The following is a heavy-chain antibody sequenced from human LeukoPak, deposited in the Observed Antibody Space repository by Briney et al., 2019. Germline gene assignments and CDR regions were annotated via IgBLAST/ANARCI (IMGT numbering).Heavy chain of an antibody. CDR2: ISSNGGST. CDR1: GFTFSSYA. CDR3: VKATSGRLIDYYYGMDV. Sequence: PGGSLRLSCSASGFTFSSYAMHWVRQAPGKGLEYVSAISSNGGSTYYADSVKGRFTISRDNSKSTLYLQMSSLRAEDTAVYYCVKATSGRLIDYYYGMDVWGKGTTVTVSS. D-gene: IGHD6-19*01. V-gene: IGHV3-64D*06. J-gene: IGHJ6*04.